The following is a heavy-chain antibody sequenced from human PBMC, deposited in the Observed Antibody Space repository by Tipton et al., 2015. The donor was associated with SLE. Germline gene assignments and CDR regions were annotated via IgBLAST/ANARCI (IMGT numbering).Heavy chain of an antibody. D-gene: IGHD6-19*01. CDR2: IKSKTDGGTT. Sequence: SLRLSCAASGFTFSNAWMSWVRQAPGKGLEWVGRIKSKTDGGTTDYAAPVKGRFTISRDDSKNTLYLQMNSLKTEDTAVYYCTTSEQWLGIDYWGQGTLVTVSS. CDR3: TTSEQWLGIDY. V-gene: IGHV3-15*01. J-gene: IGHJ4*02. CDR1: GFTFSNAW.